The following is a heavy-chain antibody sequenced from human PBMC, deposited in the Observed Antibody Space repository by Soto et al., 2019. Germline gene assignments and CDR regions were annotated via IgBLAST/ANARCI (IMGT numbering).Heavy chain of an antibody. CDR3: ARVREIIPYCYYGMDV. D-gene: IGHD1-26*01. J-gene: IGHJ6*04. V-gene: IGHV3-30-3*01. CDR1: GFTFSSYA. CDR2: ISYDGSNK. Sequence: QVQLVESGGGVVQPGRSLRLSCAASGFTFSSYAMHWVRQAPGKGLEWVAVISYDGSNKYYADSVKGRFTISRDNSKNXLYLQMNSLRAVDAAVYYWARVREIIPYCYYGMDVWGKGTTVTVSS.